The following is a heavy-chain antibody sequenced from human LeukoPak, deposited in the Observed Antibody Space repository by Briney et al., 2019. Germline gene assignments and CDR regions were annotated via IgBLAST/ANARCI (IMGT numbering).Heavy chain of an antibody. CDR3: ARDQDCSSSGFDY. CDR1: GFTFSYYS. CDR2: IGSSSSHI. Sequence: GGSLRLSCAASGFTFSYYSMNWVRQAPGKGLELVSSIGSSSSHIYYADSVKGRFTISRDNSKNSLHLQMNSLRAEDTAVYYCARDQDCSSSGFDYWGQGTLVTVSS. J-gene: IGHJ4*02. V-gene: IGHV3-21*01. D-gene: IGHD6-6*01.